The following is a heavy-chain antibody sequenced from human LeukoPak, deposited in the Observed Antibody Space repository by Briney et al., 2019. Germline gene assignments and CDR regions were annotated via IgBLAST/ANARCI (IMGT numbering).Heavy chain of an antibody. CDR2: INHSGST. J-gene: IGHJ2*01. CDR3: ARGLVTPLYWYFDL. Sequence: SETLSLTCAVYGGSFSGYYWSWIRQPPGKGLEWIGEINHSGSTNYNPSLKSRVTISVDTSKNQFSLKLSSVTAADTAVYYCARGLVTPLYWYFDLWGRGTLVTVSS. D-gene: IGHD4-23*01. V-gene: IGHV4-34*01. CDR1: GGSFSGYY.